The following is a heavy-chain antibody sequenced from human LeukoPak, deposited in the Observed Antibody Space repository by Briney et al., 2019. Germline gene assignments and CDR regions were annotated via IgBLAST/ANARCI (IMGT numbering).Heavy chain of an antibody. CDR2: INPDDDT. J-gene: IGHJ5*02. Sequence: ASVKVSCKASGHPFTRDDINWVRQAPGQGLEWVRWINPDDDTGSAQKFQGRVTITRNTSLRTVYMELSSLTSEDTAVYYCAKYEKRGFDPWGQGTLVTVSS. D-gene: IGHD2-8*01. V-gene: IGHV1-8*01. CDR3: AKYEKRGFDP. CDR1: GHPFTRDD.